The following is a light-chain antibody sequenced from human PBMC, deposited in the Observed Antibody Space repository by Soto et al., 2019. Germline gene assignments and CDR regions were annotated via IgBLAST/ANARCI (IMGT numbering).Light chain of an antibody. CDR3: AAWDDSLNGDV. J-gene: IGLJ1*01. CDR1: SSNIGSNT. V-gene: IGLV1-44*01. Sequence: QSVLTQPPSASGTPGQRVTISCSGSSSNIGSNTVNWYQQLPGTAPKLLIYRSSQRPSGVPDRFSGSKSGTSASLAISGLQSEDEADYHCAAWDDSLNGDVFGTGTKLTVL. CDR2: RSS.